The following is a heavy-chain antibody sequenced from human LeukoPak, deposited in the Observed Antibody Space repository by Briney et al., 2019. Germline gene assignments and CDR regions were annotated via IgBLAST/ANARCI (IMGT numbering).Heavy chain of an antibody. D-gene: IGHD3-22*01. V-gene: IGHV3-7*01. CDR1: GFTFSSYW. Sequence: PGGSLRLSCVASGFTFSSYWMTWVRQAPGKGLEWVANIKEDGSEKEYVDSVKGRFTIFRDNAKNSVYLQINSLRAEDTAVYFCAREPYDNSAYGAFDMWGQGTMVTVSS. J-gene: IGHJ3*02. CDR3: AREPYDNSAYGAFDM. CDR2: IKEDGSEK.